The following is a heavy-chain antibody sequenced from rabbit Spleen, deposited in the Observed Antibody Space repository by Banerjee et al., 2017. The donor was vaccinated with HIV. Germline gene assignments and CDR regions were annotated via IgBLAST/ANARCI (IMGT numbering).Heavy chain of an antibody. D-gene: IGHD5-1*01. Sequence: QEQLVASGGGLVKPEGSLTLTCKASGFTLRNYWVCWVRQAPGKGLEWIGCISTGSGGGTDYASWAKGRFTISKTASTTVTLQMTSLTAADMATYFCGRDTVGKLGDTDLWGPGTLVTVS. V-gene: IGHV1S45*01. CDR1: GFTLRNYW. J-gene: IGHJ4*01. CDR3: GRDTVGKLGDTDL. CDR2: ISTGSGGGT.